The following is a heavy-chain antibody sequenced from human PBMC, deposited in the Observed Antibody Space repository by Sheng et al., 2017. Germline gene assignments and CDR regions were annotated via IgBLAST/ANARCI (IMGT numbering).Heavy chain of an antibody. V-gene: IGHV3-23*01. CDR1: GFTFSTYA. CDR3: AKALGLGSSGYSSPDY. CDR2: ISGSGLTT. D-gene: IGHD3-22*01. J-gene: IGHJ4*02. Sequence: EVHLLESGGGLVHPGGSLRLSCAASGFTFSTYAMTWARQAPTKGLEWVSTISGSGLTTYYADSVKGRFTMSRDNSKNTVYLQMDSLRADDTAVYYCAKALGLGSSGYSSPDYWGQGTLVTVSS.